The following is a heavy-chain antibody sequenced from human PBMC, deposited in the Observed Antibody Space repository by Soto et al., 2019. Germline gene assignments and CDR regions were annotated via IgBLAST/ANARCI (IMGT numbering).Heavy chain of an antibody. CDR2: IYYSGGT. D-gene: IGHD4-17*01. CDR1: GGSISSYY. CDR3: ATVGWAYAFDI. Sequence: PSETLSLTCTVSGGSISSYYWSWIRQPPGKGLEWIGYIYYSGGTNYNPSLKSRVTISVDTSKNQFSLKLSSVTAADTAVYYCATVGWAYAFDIWGQGTMVTVSS. J-gene: IGHJ3*02. V-gene: IGHV4-59*08.